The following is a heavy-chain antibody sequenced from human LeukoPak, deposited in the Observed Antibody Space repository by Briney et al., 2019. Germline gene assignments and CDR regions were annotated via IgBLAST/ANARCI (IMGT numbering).Heavy chain of an antibody. CDR2: IYYSGST. V-gene: IGHV4-59*01. CDR3: ARDKPLDAFDI. CDR1: GGSISSYY. Sequence: SETLSLTCTVSGGSISSYYWSWIRQPPGKGLEWIGYIYYSGSTNYNPSLRSRVTISVDTSKNQFSLKLSSVTAADTAVYYCARDKPLDAFDIWGQGTMVTVSS. J-gene: IGHJ3*02. D-gene: IGHD1-14*01.